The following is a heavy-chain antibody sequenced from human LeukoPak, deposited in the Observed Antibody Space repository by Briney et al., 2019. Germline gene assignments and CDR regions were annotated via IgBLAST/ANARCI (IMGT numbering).Heavy chain of an antibody. CDR2: ISSSSSTI. CDR3: ASDSSGWGFDY. J-gene: IGHJ4*02. CDR1: GFTFSSYS. V-gene: IGHV3-48*01. Sequence: GGSLRLSCAASGFTFSSYSMNWVRQAPGKGLEWVSYISSSSSTIYYADSVKGRFTISRDNAKNSLYLQMNSLRAEDTAVYYCASDSSGWGFDYWGQGTLVTVSS. D-gene: IGHD3-22*01.